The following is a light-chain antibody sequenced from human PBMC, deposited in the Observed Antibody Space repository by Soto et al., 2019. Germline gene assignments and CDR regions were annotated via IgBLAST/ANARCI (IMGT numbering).Light chain of an antibody. CDR3: LLHFAYVQV. V-gene: IGLV7-43*01. CDR2: STD. Sequence: QTVVTQEPSLTVSPGGTVTLTCASSTGTVSSSNFPNWLQQKPGQAPKALIYSTDKRHSWTPARFSGALLGDKAALTLSGGQPEDGAEYYWLLHFAYVQVFGGGTKLTVL. CDR1: TGTVSSSNF. J-gene: IGLJ3*02.